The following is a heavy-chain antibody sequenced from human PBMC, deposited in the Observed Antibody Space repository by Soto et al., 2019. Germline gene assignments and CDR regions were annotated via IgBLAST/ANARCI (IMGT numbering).Heavy chain of an antibody. D-gene: IGHD5-18*01. J-gene: IGHJ5*02. V-gene: IGHV4-31*03. CDR1: GGSISSGGYY. CDR2: IYYSGST. Sequence: QVQLQESGPGLVKPSQTLSLTCTVSGGSISSGGYYWSWIRQHPGKGLEWIGYIYYSGSTYYNPSLKSRVKISVDTAKNQFSLKLSSVTAAGTAVYYCARSIAVDTAMDDHNWFDPWGQGTLVTVSS. CDR3: ARSIAVDTAMDDHNWFDP.